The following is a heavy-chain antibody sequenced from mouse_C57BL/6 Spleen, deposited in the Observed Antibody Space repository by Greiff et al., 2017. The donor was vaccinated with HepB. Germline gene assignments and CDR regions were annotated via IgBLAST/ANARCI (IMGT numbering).Heavy chain of an antibody. D-gene: IGHD1-1*01. CDR3: ALYYGSSYSCDY. J-gene: IGHJ2*01. Sequence: VQLKESGAELVKPGASVKLSCTASGFNIKDYYMHWVKQRTEQGLEWIGRIDPEDGETKYAPKFQGKATITADTSSNTAYLQLSSLTSEDTAVYYCALYYGSSYSCDYWGQGTTLTVSS. CDR2: IDPEDGET. CDR1: GFNIKDYY. V-gene: IGHV14-2*01.